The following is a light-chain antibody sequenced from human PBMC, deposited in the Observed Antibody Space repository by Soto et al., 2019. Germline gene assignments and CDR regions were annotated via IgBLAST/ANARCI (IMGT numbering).Light chain of an antibody. CDR2: GAS. V-gene: IGKV3-15*01. J-gene: IGKJ5*01. CDR1: QSVNNK. Sequence: EIVITQSPATLSVSPGERVPLSCRASQSVNNKVAWYQQKPGQAPRLLIFGASTRATGIPARFSGSGSVTEFTLTISSLQSEDFAVYYCQQYNNWPPITFGQGTRLEI. CDR3: QQYNNWPPIT.